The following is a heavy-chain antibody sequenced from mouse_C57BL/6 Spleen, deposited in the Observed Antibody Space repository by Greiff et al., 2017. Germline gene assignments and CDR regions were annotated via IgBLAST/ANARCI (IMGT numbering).Heavy chain of an antibody. CDR2: ILPGSGST. V-gene: IGHV1-9*01. D-gene: IGHD2-3*01. Sequence: QVQLQQSGAELMKPGASVKLSCKATGYTFTGYWIEWVKQRPGHGLEWIGEILPGSGSTNYNEKFKGKATFTADTSSNTAYMQLSSLTTEDSAIYYCARGIYDGYYTLTGTRAMDYWGQGTSVTVSS. CDR1: GYTFTGYW. J-gene: IGHJ4*01. CDR3: ARGIYDGYYTLTGTRAMDY.